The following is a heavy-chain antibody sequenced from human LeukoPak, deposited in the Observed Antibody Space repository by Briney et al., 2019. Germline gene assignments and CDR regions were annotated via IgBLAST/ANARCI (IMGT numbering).Heavy chain of an antibody. D-gene: IGHD3-10*01. CDR3: ARDETITDGSGRVYYYYGMDV. CDR2: IYQSGST. V-gene: IGHV4-31*03. CDR1: GGSISSGGYY. Sequence: SQTLSLTCTVSGGSISSGGYYWSWIRQPPGKGLEWIVYIYQSGSTYYNPSLKSRVTISVDTSKNQFSLKLSSVTAADTAVYYCARDETITDGSGRVYYYYGMDVWGQGTTVTVSS. J-gene: IGHJ6*02.